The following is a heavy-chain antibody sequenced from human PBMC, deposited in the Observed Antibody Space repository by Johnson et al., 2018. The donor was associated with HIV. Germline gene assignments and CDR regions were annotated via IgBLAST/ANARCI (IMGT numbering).Heavy chain of an antibody. J-gene: IGHJ3*02. Sequence: QVQLVESGGGVVRPGGSLRLSCAASGFTFSSYWMSWVRQAPGKGLEWVAVISYDGSNKYFADSVKGRFTISRDNSKNTLYLQMSSLRAEDTAVYYCARGGIIHDAFDIWGQGTMVTVSS. D-gene: IGHD1-1*01. CDR2: ISYDGSNK. CDR1: GFTFSSYW. V-gene: IGHV3-30*03. CDR3: ARGGIIHDAFDI.